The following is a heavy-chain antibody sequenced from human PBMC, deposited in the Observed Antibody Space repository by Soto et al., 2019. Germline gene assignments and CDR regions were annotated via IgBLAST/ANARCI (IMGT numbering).Heavy chain of an antibody. Sequence: PSETLSLTCTVSCGSINGYYWSWIRQPPGKGVEWIGYIYYSGSTNYNPSLKSRVTISVDTSKNQFSLKLSSVTAADTAVYYCARLWGLDAFDIWGQGTMVTVS. J-gene: IGHJ3*02. V-gene: IGHV4-59*08. CDR3: ARLWGLDAFDI. D-gene: IGHD7-27*01. CDR2: IYYSGST. CDR1: CGSINGYY.